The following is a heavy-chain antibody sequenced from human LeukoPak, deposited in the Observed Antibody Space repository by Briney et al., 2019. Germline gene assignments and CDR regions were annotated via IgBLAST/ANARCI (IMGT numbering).Heavy chain of an antibody. V-gene: IGHV1-69*04. CDR1: GGTYSIYA. CDR2: IIPILGKA. Sequence: GASVSLLYKASGGTYSIYAIIWVRQAPGQGLEWMGRIIPILGKANYAQKFQGRVTITADKSTSTAYMELSSLRSEDTAVYYCATSLEETYYYDSSGYGFDYWGQGTLVTVSS. J-gene: IGHJ4*02. CDR3: ATSLEETYYYDSSGYGFDY. D-gene: IGHD3-22*01.